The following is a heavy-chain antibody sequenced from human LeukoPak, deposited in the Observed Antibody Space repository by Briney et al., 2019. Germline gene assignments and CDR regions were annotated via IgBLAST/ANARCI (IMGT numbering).Heavy chain of an antibody. J-gene: IGHJ5*02. CDR1: GFTFSSYS. Sequence: PGGSLRLSCAASGFTFSSYSMNWVRQAPGKGLEWVSSISSSSSYIYYADSVKGRFTISRDNAKNSLYLQMNSLRAEDTAVYYCARDLVRQLVQNDYWFDPWGQGTLVTVSS. CDR3: ARDLVRQLVQNDYWFDP. V-gene: IGHV3-21*01. D-gene: IGHD6-6*01. CDR2: ISSSSSYI.